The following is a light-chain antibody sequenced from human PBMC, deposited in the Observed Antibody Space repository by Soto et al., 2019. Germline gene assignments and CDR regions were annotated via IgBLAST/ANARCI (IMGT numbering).Light chain of an antibody. V-gene: IGKV3-20*01. CDR2: GAS. CDR1: QSVTSSY. J-gene: IGKJ5*01. CDR3: HHYGSSPGNT. Sequence: EIVLTQSPGTLSLSPGESATLSCRASQSVTSSYLAWYQQKPGQAPRLLIYGASSRATGIPGRFSGSGSGTVFTLTISRLEPEDSAVYFCHHYGSSPGNTFGQVTRLEIK.